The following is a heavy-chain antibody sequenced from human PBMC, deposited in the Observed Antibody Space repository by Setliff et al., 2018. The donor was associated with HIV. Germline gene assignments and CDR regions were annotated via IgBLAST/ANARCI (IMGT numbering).Heavy chain of an antibody. V-gene: IGHV5-51*01. CDR1: GYSFTRYW. J-gene: IGHJ6*02. D-gene: IGHD7-27*01. CDR3: ARRQGANWGSDYYYGMDV. CDR2: IYPSDSDT. Sequence: GESLTISCKGSGYSFTRYWIGWVRQMPGKGLEWMGIIYPSDSDTRYSPSFQGQVTISADKSISTAYLQWSSLKASDTAMYYCARRQGANWGSDYYYGMDVWVPETLLVTVSS.